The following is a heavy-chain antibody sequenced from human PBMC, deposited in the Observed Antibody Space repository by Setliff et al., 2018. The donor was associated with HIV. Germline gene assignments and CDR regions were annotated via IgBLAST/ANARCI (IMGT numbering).Heavy chain of an antibody. CDR3: ASDVRPLSDSSGYFFD. J-gene: IGHJ4*02. V-gene: IGHV4-38-2*02. CDR2: IYHSGST. D-gene: IGHD3-22*01. Sequence: SETLSLTCTVSGYSISSAYYWGWIRQPPGKGLEWIGSIYHSGSTYYTPSLKSRVTISVDTSKKQFSLKLSSVTAADTAVYYCASDVRPLSDSSGYFFDWGQGTLVTVSS. CDR1: GYSISSAYY.